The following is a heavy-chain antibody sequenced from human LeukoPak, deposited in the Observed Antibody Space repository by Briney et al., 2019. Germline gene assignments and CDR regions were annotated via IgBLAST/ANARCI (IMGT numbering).Heavy chain of an antibody. CDR2: TNQDGSKN. CDR1: KFTFRNYW. Sequence: GGSLSLSCEASKFTFRNYWISWVRKAPGKGLERVAHTNQDGSKNYYVDSVRGRFTISRDNAKNSLYLQMNSLRAEDTAVYYCATTVAGYPDDYFDYWGQGTLVTVSS. V-gene: IGHV3-7*01. CDR3: ATTVAGYPDDYFDY. D-gene: IGHD6-19*01. J-gene: IGHJ4*02.